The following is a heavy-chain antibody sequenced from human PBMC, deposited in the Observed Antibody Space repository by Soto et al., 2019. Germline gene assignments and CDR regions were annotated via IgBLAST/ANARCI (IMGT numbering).Heavy chain of an antibody. CDR3: ASDWFYMDV. CDR1: GFTFSNYP. D-gene: IGHD3-9*01. Sequence: PGGSLRLSCAASGFTFSNYPMNWVRQAPGKGLEWISYTIGDSGTIYYADSVKGRFSISRDNAKNSLYLQMNSLRVEDTAVYYCASDWFYMDVWGKGTSVTVSS. J-gene: IGHJ6*03. V-gene: IGHV3-48*01. CDR2: TIGDSGTI.